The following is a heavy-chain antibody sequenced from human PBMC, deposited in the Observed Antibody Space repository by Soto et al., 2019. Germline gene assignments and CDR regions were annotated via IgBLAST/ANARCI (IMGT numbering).Heavy chain of an antibody. CDR2: IYWNDDK. D-gene: IGHD2-2*01. CDR3: AHRLPVLGLCTSTSCPGKFDY. J-gene: IGHJ4*02. CDR1: GFSLSTSGVG. V-gene: IGHV2-5*01. Sequence: QITLKESGPTLVKPTQTLTLTCSFSGFSLSTSGVGVGWIRQPPGKALEWLALIYWNDDKRYSPSLKNRLTITKDTSKNQVVLTMTNMDPVDTATYYCAHRLPVLGLCTSTSCPGKFDYWGQGTLVTVSS.